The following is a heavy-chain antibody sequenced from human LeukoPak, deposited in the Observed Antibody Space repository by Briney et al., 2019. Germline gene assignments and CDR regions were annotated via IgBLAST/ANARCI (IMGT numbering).Heavy chain of an antibody. V-gene: IGHV3-23*01. CDR3: AKLREPLVSFDY. Sequence: PGGSLRLSCAASGFTFSSYAMSWVRQAPGKGLEWVSAISGSGGSTYYADSVKGRFTISRDNSKNTLYLQMNSPRAEDTAVYYCAKLREPLVSFDYWGQGTLVTVSS. CDR2: ISGSGGST. D-gene: IGHD6-6*01. J-gene: IGHJ4*02. CDR1: GFTFSSYA.